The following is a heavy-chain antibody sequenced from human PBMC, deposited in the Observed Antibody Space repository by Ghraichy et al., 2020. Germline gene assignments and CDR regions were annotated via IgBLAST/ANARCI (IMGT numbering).Heavy chain of an antibody. V-gene: IGHV4-4*02. D-gene: IGHD3-10*01. CDR3: ARGFTMVRGVIITALDY. Sequence: SETLSLTCAVSGGSISSSNWWSWVRQPPGKGLEWIGEIYHSGSTNYNPSLKSRVTISVDKSKNQFSLKLSSVTAADTAVYYCARGFTMVRGVIITALDYWGQGTLVTVSS. CDR2: IYHSGST. J-gene: IGHJ4*02. CDR1: GGSISSSNW.